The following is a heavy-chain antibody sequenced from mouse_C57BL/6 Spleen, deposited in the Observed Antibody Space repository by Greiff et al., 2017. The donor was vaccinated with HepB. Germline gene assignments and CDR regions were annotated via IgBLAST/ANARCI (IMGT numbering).Heavy chain of an antibody. V-gene: IGHV1-15*01. J-gene: IGHJ2*01. CDR3: TRWGIITTVVGGDY. CDR2: IDPETGGT. D-gene: IGHD1-1*01. CDR1: GYTFTDYE. Sequence: QVQLQQSGAELVRPGASVTLSCKASGYTFTDYEMHWVKQTPVHGLEWIGAIDPETGGTAYNQKFKGKAILTADKSSSTAYMELRSLTSEDSAVYYCTRWGIITTVVGGDYWGQGTTLTVSS.